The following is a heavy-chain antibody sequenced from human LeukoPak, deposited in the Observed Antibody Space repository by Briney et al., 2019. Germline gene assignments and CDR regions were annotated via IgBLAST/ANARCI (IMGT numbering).Heavy chain of an antibody. V-gene: IGHV5-51*01. J-gene: IGHJ4*02. CDR1: GYIFTNYW. D-gene: IGHD3-22*01. Sequence: GESLKISCKGSGYIFTNYWIGWVRQMPGKGLEWMGIIYPGDSDSRYSPSFQGQVTISADKSINTAYLQLSSLKASDTAMYYCARQFYDSSGYYPYFDYWGQGTLVTVSS. CDR3: ARQFYDSSGYYPYFDY. CDR2: IYPGDSDS.